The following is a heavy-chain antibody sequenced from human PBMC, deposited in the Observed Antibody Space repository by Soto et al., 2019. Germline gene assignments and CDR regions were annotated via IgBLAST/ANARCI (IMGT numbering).Heavy chain of an antibody. Sequence: RASVKVSCKASGGTFSSYAISWVRQAPGQGLEWMGGIIPIFGTANYAQKFQGRVTITADESTSTAYMELSSLRSEDTAVYYCASSTAMPGIAAAGPWFDPWGQGTLVTVSS. CDR2: IIPIFGTA. D-gene: IGHD6-13*01. CDR1: GGTFSSYA. CDR3: ASSTAMPGIAAAGPWFDP. J-gene: IGHJ5*02. V-gene: IGHV1-69*13.